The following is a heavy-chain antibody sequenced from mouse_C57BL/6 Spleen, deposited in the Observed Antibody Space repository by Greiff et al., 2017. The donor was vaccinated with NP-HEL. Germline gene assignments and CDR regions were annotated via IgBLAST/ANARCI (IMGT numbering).Heavy chain of an antibody. D-gene: IGHD2-1*01. Sequence: EVQLVESGGDLVKPGGSLKLSCAASGFTFSSYGMSWVRQTPDKRLEWVATISSGGSYTYYPDSVKGRFTISRDNAKNTLYLQMSSLKSEDTAMYYCARHHYYGNPIAYWGQGTTLTVSS. V-gene: IGHV5-6*01. CDR2: ISSGGSYT. CDR3: ARHHYYGNPIAY. CDR1: GFTFSSYG. J-gene: IGHJ2*01.